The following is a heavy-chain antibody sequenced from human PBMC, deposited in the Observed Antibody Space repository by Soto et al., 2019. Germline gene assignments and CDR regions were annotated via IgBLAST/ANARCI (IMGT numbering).Heavy chain of an antibody. Sequence: ASVKVSCKASGYTFSGSVMHWVRQAPGQGLEWMGWINADNGNTKYSQKFQGRVTMTWDTSASTAYMELSSLRSEDTAIYYCASEIDATTANSLDYWGQGTMVTVSS. J-gene: IGHJ4*02. CDR3: ASEIDATTANSLDY. CDR1: GYTFSGSV. D-gene: IGHD4-17*01. V-gene: IGHV1-3*01. CDR2: INADNGNT.